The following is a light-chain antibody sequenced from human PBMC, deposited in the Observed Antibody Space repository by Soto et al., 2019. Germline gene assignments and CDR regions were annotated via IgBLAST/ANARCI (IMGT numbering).Light chain of an antibody. CDR1: QSVSSNY. Sequence: EIVLTQSPGTLSLSPGERSTLSCRASQSVSSNYLAWHQQKPGQAPRLLIYGASSRATGIPDRFSGSGSGTDFTLTISRLEPEDFAVXYXQQYGXSPRGFGQGTKVDI. J-gene: IGKJ1*01. V-gene: IGKV3-20*01. CDR2: GAS. CDR3: QQYGXSPRG.